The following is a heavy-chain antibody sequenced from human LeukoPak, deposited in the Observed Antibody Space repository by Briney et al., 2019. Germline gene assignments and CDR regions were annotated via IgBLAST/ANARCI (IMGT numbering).Heavy chain of an antibody. CDR2: FIPIFGTA. CDR1: VGTFINYA. V-gene: IGHV1-69*01. J-gene: IGHJ5*02. CDR3: ARLKLLDP. Sequence: SVTESLLCTVGTFINYANSWVRPPPGQGRAWMGGFIPIFGTANYAQKFQGRVTITADESTSTAYMELSSLISKGTAVYYCARLKLLDPWGQGTLVTVSS.